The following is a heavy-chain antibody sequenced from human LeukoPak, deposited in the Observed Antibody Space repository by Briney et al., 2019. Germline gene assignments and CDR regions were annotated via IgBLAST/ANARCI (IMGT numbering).Heavy chain of an antibody. CDR2: ISYDGGTE. J-gene: IGHJ6*02. CDR1: GFTFSNYG. Sequence: GGSLRLSCAASGFTFSNYGMHWVRQAPGKGLEWVAVISYDGGTEYYADSVKGRFTISRDKSKNTLYLQMNSLTTEDTAVYYCAKTSRGRWVDWGMDVWGQGTTVTVSS. CDR3: AKTSRGRWVDWGMDV. D-gene: IGHD6-25*01. V-gene: IGHV3-30*18.